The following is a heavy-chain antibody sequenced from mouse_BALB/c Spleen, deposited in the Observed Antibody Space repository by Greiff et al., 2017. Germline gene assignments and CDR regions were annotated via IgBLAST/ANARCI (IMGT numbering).Heavy chain of an antibody. J-gene: IGHJ3*01. D-gene: IGHD2-13*01. V-gene: IGHV2-6-4*01. Sequence: QVQLKESGPGLVAPSQSLSITCTVSGFSLSRYSVHWVRQPPGKGLEWLGMIWGGGSTDYNSALKSRLSISKDNSKSQVFLKMNSLQTDDTAMYYGDRKVRNDDLWFAYWGQGTLVTVSA. CDR1: GFSLSRYS. CDR2: IWGGGST. CDR3: DRKVRNDDLWFAY.